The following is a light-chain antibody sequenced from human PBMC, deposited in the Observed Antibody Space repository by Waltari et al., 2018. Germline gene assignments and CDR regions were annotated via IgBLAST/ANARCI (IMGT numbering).Light chain of an antibody. CDR2: WAS. Sequence: DIVMTQSPDSLAVSLGERATINCKSSQSVLYSSNNKNYFAWYPQKPRQPPKRLLYWASTRESGVPDRFSGSGSGTDFTLPISSLQAEDVAVYYCQQYYSTPLTFGGGTKVEIK. CDR3: QQYYSTPLT. V-gene: IGKV4-1*01. J-gene: IGKJ4*01. CDR1: QSVLYSSNNKNY.